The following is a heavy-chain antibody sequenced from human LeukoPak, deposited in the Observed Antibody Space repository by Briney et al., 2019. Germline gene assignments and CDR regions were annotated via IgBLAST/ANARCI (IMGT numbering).Heavy chain of an antibody. V-gene: IGHV1-2*06. J-gene: IGHJ6*03. Sequence: GASVKVSCKASGYTFTGYYMHWVRQAPGQGLEWMGRINPNSGGTNYAQKFQGRVTMIRDTSISTAYMELSRLRSDDTAVYYRAREGGILTGYEDYMDVWGKGTTVTVS. CDR2: INPNSGGT. D-gene: IGHD3-9*01. CDR1: GYTFTGYY. CDR3: AREGGILTGYEDYMDV.